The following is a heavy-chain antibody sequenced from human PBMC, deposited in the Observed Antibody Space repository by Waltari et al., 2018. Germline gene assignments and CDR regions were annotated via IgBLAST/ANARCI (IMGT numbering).Heavy chain of an antibody. CDR3: AKGKDMQWLVPGDAFDI. CDR1: GFTFSSYS. Sequence: EVQLVESGGGLVKPGGSLRLSCAASGFTFSSYSMNWVRQAPGKGLEWVSAISGSGGSTYYADSVKGRFTISRDNSKNTLYLQMNSLRAEDTAVYYCAKGKDMQWLVPGDAFDIWGQGTMVTVSS. D-gene: IGHD6-19*01. V-gene: IGHV3-23*04. J-gene: IGHJ3*02. CDR2: ISGSGGST.